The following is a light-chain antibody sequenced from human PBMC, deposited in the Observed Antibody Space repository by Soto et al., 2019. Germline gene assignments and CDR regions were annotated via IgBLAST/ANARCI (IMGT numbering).Light chain of an antibody. CDR3: QHYDSYSPTWT. CDR2: KAS. CDR1: QRIGDW. V-gene: IGKV1-5*03. J-gene: IGKJ1*01. Sequence: DIQMTQSPSTLSASVGDRVSITCRASQRIGDWLSGYQQKPGKAPKLLIYKASNLQSGVPSRFSGSGSGTDFTLTISSLQPDDFATYYCQHYDSYSPTWTFGQGTKVDIK.